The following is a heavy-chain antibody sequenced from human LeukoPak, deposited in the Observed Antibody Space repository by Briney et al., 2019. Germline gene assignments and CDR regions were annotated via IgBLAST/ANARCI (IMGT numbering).Heavy chain of an antibody. Sequence: GGSLRLSCAASGFTFSSYEMNWVRQAPGKGLEWVSSISSSSSYIYYADTVKGRFTISRDNAKNSLYLQMNSLRAEDTAVYYCAREYGSGSYYPDYWGQGTLVTVSS. CDR3: AREYGSGSYYPDY. D-gene: IGHD3-10*01. J-gene: IGHJ4*02. V-gene: IGHV3-21*01. CDR1: GFTFSSYE. CDR2: ISSSSSYI.